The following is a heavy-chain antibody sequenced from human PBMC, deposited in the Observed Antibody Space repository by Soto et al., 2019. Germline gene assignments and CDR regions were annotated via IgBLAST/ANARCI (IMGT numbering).Heavy chain of an antibody. CDR2: IAYDGSNK. Sequence: QVQLVESGGGVVQPERSLRLSCAASGFTFINYAMHWVRQAPGKGLEWVAVIAYDGSNKYYADSVKGRFTISRDNSKNTLYLQMNSLRAEDTAVYYCARGKNGYYFDYWGQGTLVTVSS. CDR3: ARGKNGYYFDY. J-gene: IGHJ4*02. CDR1: GFTFINYA. D-gene: IGHD1-1*01. V-gene: IGHV3-30-3*01.